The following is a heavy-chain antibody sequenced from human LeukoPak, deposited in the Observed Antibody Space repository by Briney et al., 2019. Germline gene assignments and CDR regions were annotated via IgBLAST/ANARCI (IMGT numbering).Heavy chain of an antibody. CDR3: ARRITSYSYYSMDV. V-gene: IGHV1-2*02. CDR1: GYTFTAYW. D-gene: IGHD3-10*01. J-gene: IGHJ6*03. CDR2: INPNSGGT. Sequence: ASVKVSCKASGYTFTAYWIHWVRQAPGQGLEWMGCINPNSGGTIYPQEFQGGVTMTRDTSISTAYMELTRLRSDDTAVYYCARRITSYSYYSMDVWGKGTAVIASS.